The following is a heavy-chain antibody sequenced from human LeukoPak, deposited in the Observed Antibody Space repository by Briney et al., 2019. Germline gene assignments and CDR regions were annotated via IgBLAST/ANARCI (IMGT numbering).Heavy chain of an antibody. J-gene: IGHJ4*02. CDR1: GFTFSSYA. Sequence: GGSLRLSCAASGFTFSSYAMSWVRQAPEKGLEWVSGLSGSGGNTYYADSVKGRFTISRDNSKNTLYLQMNSLRAEDTAAYYCAKMGPGYYYDYSGYYFGDGGHFDYWGQGTLVTVSS. CDR2: LSGSGGNT. D-gene: IGHD3-22*01. V-gene: IGHV3-23*01. CDR3: AKMGPGYYYDYSGYYFGDGGHFDY.